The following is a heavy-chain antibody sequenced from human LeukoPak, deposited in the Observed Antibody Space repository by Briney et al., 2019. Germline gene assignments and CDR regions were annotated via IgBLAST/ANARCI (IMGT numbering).Heavy chain of an antibody. CDR2: ISSSGSTI. V-gene: IGHV3-11*04. Sequence: GGSLRLSCAAYGFTFSDYYMSWIRQAPGKGLEWVSYISSSGSTIYYADSVKGRFTISRDNAKNSLYLQMNSLRAEDTAVYYCARHGDRDDNGDYGGNWFDPWGQGTLVTVSS. D-gene: IGHD4-17*01. J-gene: IGHJ5*02. CDR1: GFTFSDYY. CDR3: ARHGDRDDNGDYGGNWFDP.